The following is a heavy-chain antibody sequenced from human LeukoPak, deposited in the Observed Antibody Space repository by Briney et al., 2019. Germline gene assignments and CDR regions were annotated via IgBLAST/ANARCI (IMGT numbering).Heavy chain of an antibody. CDR1: GFTFSSYS. D-gene: IGHD3-22*01. J-gene: IGHJ4*02. CDR3: AKSYYDSSGYSPLTDY. CDR2: ISSSSSTI. Sequence: GGSLRLSCAVSGFTFSSYSVNWVRQAPGKGLEWVSYISSSSSTIYYADSVKGRFTISRDNSKNMLYLQMNSLRAEDTAVYYCAKSYYDSSGYSPLTDYWGQGTLVTVSS. V-gene: IGHV3-48*01.